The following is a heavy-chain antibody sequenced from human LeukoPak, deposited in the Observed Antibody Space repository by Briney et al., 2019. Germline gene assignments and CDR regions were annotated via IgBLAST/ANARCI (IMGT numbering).Heavy chain of an antibody. V-gene: IGHV3-15*07. CDR1: GFTFSNAW. J-gene: IGHJ4*02. D-gene: IGHD4-17*01. CDR2: IKSKTDGGTT. Sequence: GGSLRLSCAASGFTFSNAWMNWVRQAPGKGLEWVGRIKSKTDGGTTDYAAPVKGRFTTSRDDSKNTLYLQMNSLRAEDTALYYCARAKPGGSGSDYGDRNIDYWGQGTLVTVSS. CDR3: ARAKPGGSGSDYGDRNIDY.